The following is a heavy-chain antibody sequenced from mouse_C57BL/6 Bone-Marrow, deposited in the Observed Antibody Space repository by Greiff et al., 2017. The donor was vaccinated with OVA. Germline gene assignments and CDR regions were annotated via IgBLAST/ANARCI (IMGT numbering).Heavy chain of an antibody. CDR3: ARTTTAQATAMDY. D-gene: IGHD3-2*02. Sequence: VQLKQSGPVLVKPGASVKMSCKASGYTFTDYYMNWVKQSHGKSLEWIGVINPYNGGTSYNQKFKGKATLTVDKSSSTAYMELNSLTSEDSAVYYCARTTTAQATAMDYWGQGTSVTVSS. CDR1: GYTFTDYY. J-gene: IGHJ4*01. CDR2: INPYNGGT. V-gene: IGHV1-19*01.